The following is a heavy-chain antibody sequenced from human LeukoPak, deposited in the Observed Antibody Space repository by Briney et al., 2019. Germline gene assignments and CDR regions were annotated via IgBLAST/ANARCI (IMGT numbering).Heavy chain of an antibody. D-gene: IGHD3-3*01. Sequence: PGGSLRLSCAASGFTFSIYAMSWVRQAPGKGLEWVSAISGSGGSTYYADSVKGRFTISRDNSKNTLYLQMNSLRAEDTLLYYCAKTTIFAVVTILRWIWFDPWGQGTLVTVSS. V-gene: IGHV3-23*01. J-gene: IGHJ5*02. CDR2: ISGSGGST. CDR1: GFTFSIYA. CDR3: AKTTIFAVVTILRWIWFDP.